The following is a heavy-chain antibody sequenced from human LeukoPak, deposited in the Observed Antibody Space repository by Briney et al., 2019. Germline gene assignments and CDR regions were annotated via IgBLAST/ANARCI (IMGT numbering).Heavy chain of an antibody. CDR3: AREWYSSGWYGGHDAFDI. J-gene: IGHJ3*02. Sequence: GASVKVSCKASGGTFSSYAISWVRQAPGQGLEWKGGIIPIFGTANYAQKFQGRVTITADESTSTAYMELSSLRSEDTAVYYCAREWYSSGWYGGHDAFDIWGQGTMVTVSS. V-gene: IGHV1-69*13. D-gene: IGHD6-19*01. CDR1: GGTFSSYA. CDR2: IIPIFGTA.